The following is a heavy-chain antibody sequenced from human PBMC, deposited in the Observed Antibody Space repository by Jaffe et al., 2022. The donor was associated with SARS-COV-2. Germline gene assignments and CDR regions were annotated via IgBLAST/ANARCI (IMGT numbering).Heavy chain of an antibody. D-gene: IGHD4-4*01. Sequence: QVQLVQSGAEVKKPGASVKVSCKASGYTFTSYGISWVRQAPGQGLEWMGWISAYNGNTNYAQKLQGRVTMTTDTSTSTAYMELRSLRSDDTAVYYCARQHDYSNYGDYYYYYGMDVWGQGTTVTVSS. CDR1: GYTFTSYG. J-gene: IGHJ6*02. V-gene: IGHV1-18*01. CDR2: ISAYNGNT. CDR3: ARQHDYSNYGDYYYYYGMDV.